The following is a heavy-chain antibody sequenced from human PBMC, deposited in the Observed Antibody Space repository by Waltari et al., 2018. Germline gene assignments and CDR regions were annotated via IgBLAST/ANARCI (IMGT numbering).Heavy chain of an antibody. D-gene: IGHD7-27*01. V-gene: IGHV1-69*01. CDR3: ARGLTGDYFRYAFDI. CDR1: GGTFRRYA. J-gene: IGHJ3*02. CDR2: IIPIFGTA. Sequence: QVQLVQSGAELKQPGSSVKVSCKASGGTFRRYAYSWLRPALGQGLEWMGEIIPIFGTANYAQKFQGRVTITADESTSTAYMELSSLRAEDTAVYYWARGLTGDYFRYAFDIWGQGTMVTVSS.